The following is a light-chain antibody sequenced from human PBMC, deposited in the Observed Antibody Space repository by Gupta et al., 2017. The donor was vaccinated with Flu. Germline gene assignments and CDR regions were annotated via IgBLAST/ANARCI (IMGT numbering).Light chain of an antibody. Sequence: SSVLTQPPSVSVAPRQTARITCAGHHIEIKSVQWDQQKAGQALVLIVEDDSDRTSGRPERFSGSNSGNTATRTISRGETGDEADYDCQVGDSSSEVFGGGTKLTVL. J-gene: IGLJ3*02. CDR2: DDS. V-gene: IGLV3-21*02. CDR3: QVGDSSSEV. CDR1: HIEIKS.